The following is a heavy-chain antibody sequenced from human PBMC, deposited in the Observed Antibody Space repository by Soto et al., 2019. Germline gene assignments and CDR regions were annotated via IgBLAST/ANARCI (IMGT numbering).Heavy chain of an antibody. J-gene: IGHJ6*03. CDR1: GYTFTMYG. Sequence: ASVKVSCKASGYTFTMYGLSWVRQAPGQGPEWMGWTRADNGDVSYAEKFRGRLTMTTDTSTSTAYMELRSLRSDDTAVYYCARAGFPKYYYYFMDVWGKGTSVTVSS. CDR3: ARAGFPKYYYYFMDV. V-gene: IGHV1-18*04. CDR2: TRADNGDV.